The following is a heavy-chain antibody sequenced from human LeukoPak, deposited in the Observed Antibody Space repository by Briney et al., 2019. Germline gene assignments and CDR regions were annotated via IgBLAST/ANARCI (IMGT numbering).Heavy chain of an antibody. Sequence: GGSLRLSCTGSGFTFSSYWMNWVRQAPGKGLEWVAIIKKDGNEAFYVDSVKGRFTISRDNVENSLYLQMNSLRVEDTAVYYCAGVGITWYPFDYWGQGTLVTVSS. CDR3: AGVGITWYPFDY. CDR2: IKKDGNEA. CDR1: GFTFSSYW. D-gene: IGHD2-15*01. V-gene: IGHV3-7*01. J-gene: IGHJ4*02.